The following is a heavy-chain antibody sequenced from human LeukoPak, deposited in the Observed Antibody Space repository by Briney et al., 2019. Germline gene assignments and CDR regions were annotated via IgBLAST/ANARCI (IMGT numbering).Heavy chain of an antibody. Sequence: SETLSLTCTVSGGSISGHYWSWIRQPPGKGLEWIGYIYYTGSTNYNPSLKSRVTISVDTSKNQFSPKLSSVTAADTAVYYCARIDNWNYYFDYWGQGTLVTVFS. CDR3: ARIDNWNYYFDY. CDR2: IYYTGST. CDR1: GGSISGHY. V-gene: IGHV4-59*11. D-gene: IGHD1-1*01. J-gene: IGHJ4*02.